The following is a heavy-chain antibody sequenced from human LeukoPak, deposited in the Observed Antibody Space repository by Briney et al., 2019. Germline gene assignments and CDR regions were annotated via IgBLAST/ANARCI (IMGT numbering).Heavy chain of an antibody. D-gene: IGHD6-19*01. Sequence: GGSLRLSCAASGFTFSSYGMHRVRQAPGKGLEWVAVISYDGSNKYYADSVKGRFTISRDNSKNTLYLQMNSLRAEDTAVYYCAKDKSSGWYFDYWGQGTLVTVSS. CDR3: AKDKSSGWYFDY. CDR1: GFTFSSYG. J-gene: IGHJ4*02. CDR2: ISYDGSNK. V-gene: IGHV3-30*18.